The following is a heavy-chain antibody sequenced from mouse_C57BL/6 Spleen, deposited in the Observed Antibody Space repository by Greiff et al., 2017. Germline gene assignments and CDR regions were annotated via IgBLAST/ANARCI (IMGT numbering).Heavy chain of an antibody. CDR2: IRSKSSNYAT. Sequence: EVQGVESGGGLVQPKGSLKLSCAASGFTFNTYAMHWVRPAPGKGLEWVARIRSKSSNYATYYADSVKDRFTISSDDSQSMLYLQMNNLKTEDTAMYYCVRAGDGYYVDAMDDWGQGTSVTVSS. D-gene: IGHD2-3*01. CDR1: GFTFNTYA. J-gene: IGHJ4*01. V-gene: IGHV10-3*01. CDR3: VRAGDGYYVDAMDD.